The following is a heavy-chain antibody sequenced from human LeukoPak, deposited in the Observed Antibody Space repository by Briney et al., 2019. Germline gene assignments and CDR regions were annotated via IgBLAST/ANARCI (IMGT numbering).Heavy chain of an antibody. D-gene: IGHD6-19*01. CDR1: GGSLSSSSYY. Sequence: ETLSLTCTVSGGSLSSSSYYWGWIRQPPGKGLEWIGSIYYSGSTYYNPSLKSRVTISVDTSKNQFSLKLSSVTAADTAAYYCARRAVAGTGAFDIWGQGTMVTVSS. J-gene: IGHJ3*02. V-gene: IGHV4-39*01. CDR2: IYYSGST. CDR3: ARRAVAGTGAFDI.